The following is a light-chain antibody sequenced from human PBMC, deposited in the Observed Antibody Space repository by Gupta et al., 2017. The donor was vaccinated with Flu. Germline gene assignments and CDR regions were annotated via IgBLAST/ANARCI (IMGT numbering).Light chain of an antibody. V-gene: IGLV1-44*01. J-gene: IGLJ2*01. CDR1: RSTTGSNT. CDR2: SNN. Sequence: QSVLTQPPSASGTPGQRVTISCSGSRSTTGSNTVNWYQQLPGTAPKLLIYSNNQRPSGVPDRFSGSKSGTSASLAISGLQSEDEADYYCAAWDDSLNGLFGGGTKLTVL. CDR3: AAWDDSLNGL.